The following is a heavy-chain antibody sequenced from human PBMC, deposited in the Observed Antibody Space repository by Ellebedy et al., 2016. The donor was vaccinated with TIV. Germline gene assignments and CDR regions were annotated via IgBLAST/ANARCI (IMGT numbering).Heavy chain of an antibody. CDR2: IYPKRGAT. V-gene: IGHV1-2*02. CDR1: GYTFTGYY. CDR3: ARVGADDF. Sequence: AASVKVSCKASGYTFTGYYIHWVRQAPGQGLEWMGWIYPKRGATKYAQKFQGRVTMTSYTSISTAYMELTNLRPDDTAIYYCARVGADDFWGQGTLITVSS. J-gene: IGHJ4*02. D-gene: IGHD6-13*01.